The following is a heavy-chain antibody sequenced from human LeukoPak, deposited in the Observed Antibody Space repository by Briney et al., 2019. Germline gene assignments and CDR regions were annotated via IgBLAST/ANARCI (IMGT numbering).Heavy chain of an antibody. J-gene: IGHJ4*02. CDR3: ARSHSVWTSFDY. V-gene: IGHV4-59*01. D-gene: IGHD3/OR15-3a*01. Sequence: PSETLSLTCSVSGGSITNYYWSWIRQPPGEGLEWISYFYYSGSTNYNPSLKSRVTISVDTSKNQFSLKLSSVTAADTAVYYCARSHSVWTSFDYWGQGTLVTVSS. CDR1: GGSITNYY. CDR2: FYYSGST.